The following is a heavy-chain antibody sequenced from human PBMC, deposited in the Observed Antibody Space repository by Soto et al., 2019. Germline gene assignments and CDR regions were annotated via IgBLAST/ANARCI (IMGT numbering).Heavy chain of an antibody. Sequence: EVQLLESGGGLVKPGGSLRLSCAASGFSFSTYSMNWVRQTPGKGLEWVSSTSDDGSDMYYIDSVKGRFTISRDTARTSLYLPMNSLRAEDTAVYYCARERGPMDVRGHGTTVTVSS. CDR3: ARERGPMDV. J-gene: IGHJ6*02. CDR1: GFSFSTYS. V-gene: IGHV3-21*01. CDR2: TSDDGSDM.